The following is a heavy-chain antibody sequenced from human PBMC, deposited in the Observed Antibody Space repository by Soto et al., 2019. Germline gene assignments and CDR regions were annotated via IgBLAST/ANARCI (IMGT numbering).Heavy chain of an antibody. CDR3: AKDLSSVYFHKWGSDY. CDR1: GFTFSSYG. V-gene: IGHV3-30*18. CDR2: ISYDGSNK. D-gene: IGHD3-22*01. J-gene: IGHJ4*02. Sequence: QVQLVESGGGVVQPGRSLRLSCAASGFTFSSYGMHWVRQAPGKGLEWVAVISYDGSNKYYEDSVKGRFTISRDNSKSTLYMEMNSLRAEDTAVYYCAKDLSSVYFHKWGSDYWGQGTLVTVSS.